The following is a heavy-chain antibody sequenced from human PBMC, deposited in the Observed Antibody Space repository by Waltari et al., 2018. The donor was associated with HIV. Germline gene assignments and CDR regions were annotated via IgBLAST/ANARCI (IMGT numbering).Heavy chain of an antibody. D-gene: IGHD2-15*01. V-gene: IGHV5-10-1*01. CDR1: GYSFTSYW. CDR2: IDPSDSYT. CDR3: ASYGGGTKVVNDY. Sequence: EVQLVQSGAEVKKPGESLRISCKGSGYSFTSYWISWVRQMPGNGLEWMGRIDPSDSYTNYSPSFQGHVTISADKSISTAYLQWSSLKASDTAMYYCASYGGGTKVVNDYWGQGTLVTVSS. J-gene: IGHJ4*02.